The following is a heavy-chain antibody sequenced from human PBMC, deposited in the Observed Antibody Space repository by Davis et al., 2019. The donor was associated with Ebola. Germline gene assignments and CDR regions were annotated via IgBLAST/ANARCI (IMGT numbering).Heavy chain of an antibody. CDR2: IKSKNDGETT. D-gene: IGHD5-24*01. CDR1: GFPFSQAW. Sequence: GESLKISCVASGFPFSQAWLNWVRQAPGKGLEWVGRIKSKNDGETTDYAAPVRGRFTMPRDDSKNTLFLQMDSLKTEDTGIYFCVTMAAFWGQGTLVTVSS. CDR3: VTMAAF. V-gene: IGHV3-15*07. J-gene: IGHJ4*02.